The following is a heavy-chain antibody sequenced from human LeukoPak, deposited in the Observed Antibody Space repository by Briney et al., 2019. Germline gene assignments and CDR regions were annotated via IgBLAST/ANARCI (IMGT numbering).Heavy chain of an antibody. CDR1: GFTFSSYA. Sequence: VGSLRLSCAASGFTFSSYAMSWVRQAPGKGLEWVSAVSGSSGSTYYADSVKGRFTISRDNSKNTLYLQMNSLRAEDTAVYFCAKAYSTGWDAFDIWGQGTMVTASS. V-gene: IGHV3-23*01. J-gene: IGHJ3*02. CDR3: AKAYSTGWDAFDI. D-gene: IGHD1-1*01. CDR2: VSGSSGST.